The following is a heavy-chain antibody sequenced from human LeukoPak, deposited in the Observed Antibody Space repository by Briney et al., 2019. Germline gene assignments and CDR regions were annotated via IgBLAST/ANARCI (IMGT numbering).Heavy chain of an antibody. D-gene: IGHD1-26*01. CDR2: IYTSGST. CDR3: ARDREVGATGYYFDY. J-gene: IGHJ4*02. Sequence: SETLSLTCAVSGGSISSGSYYWSWIRQPAGKGLEWIGRIYTSGSTTYNSSLKSRVTISLDTSKNHFSLRLSSVTAADTAVYYCARDREVGATGYYFDYWGQGTLVTVSS. V-gene: IGHV4-61*02. CDR1: GGSISSGSYY.